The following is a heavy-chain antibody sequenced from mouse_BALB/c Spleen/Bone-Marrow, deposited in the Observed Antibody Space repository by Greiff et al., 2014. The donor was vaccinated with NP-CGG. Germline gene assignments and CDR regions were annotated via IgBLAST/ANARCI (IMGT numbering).Heavy chain of an antibody. Sequence: EVQLVESGGGLVQPGGSLKLSCAASGFPFSSYGMSWVRQTPDKRLELVATINSNGGSTYYPDSVKGRFTISRDSAKNTLYLQMSSLKSEDSAMFYCARDRTYYYGMDYWGQGTSVTVSS. V-gene: IGHV5-6-3*01. CDR1: GFPFSSYG. CDR2: INSNGGST. CDR3: ARDRTYYYGMDY. J-gene: IGHJ4*01.